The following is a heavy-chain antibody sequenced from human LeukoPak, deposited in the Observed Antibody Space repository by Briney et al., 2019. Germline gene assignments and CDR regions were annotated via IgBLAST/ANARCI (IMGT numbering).Heavy chain of an antibody. CDR1: GFTVSSNF. Sequence: GGSLRLSCAASGFTVSSNFLSWVRQAPGKGLEWVSLIYSGGSTDYTDSVKGRFTISRDNSKNTLYLQMDSLRAEDTAVYYCARRAGGYSHPYDYWGQGTLVTVSS. V-gene: IGHV3-53*01. CDR2: IYSGGST. CDR3: ARRAGGYSHPYDY. J-gene: IGHJ4*02. D-gene: IGHD4-23*01.